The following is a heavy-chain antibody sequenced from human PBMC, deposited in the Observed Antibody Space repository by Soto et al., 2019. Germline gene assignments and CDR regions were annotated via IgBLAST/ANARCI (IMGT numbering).Heavy chain of an antibody. CDR1: GFTFSNYW. J-gene: IGHJ4*02. D-gene: IGHD2-21*02. V-gene: IGHV3-7*01. Sequence: EVQLVESGGDLVQPGGSLILSCTTFGFTFSNYWMTWVRQAPGKGLEWVANIRQDGSEKSYVDSVKGRFTISRDNTKNSLYLQMDNLRADDTAMYYCATASSPCGRACYSPNFDYWGQGTLVTVSS. CDR3: ATASSPCGRACYSPNFDY. CDR2: IRQDGSEK.